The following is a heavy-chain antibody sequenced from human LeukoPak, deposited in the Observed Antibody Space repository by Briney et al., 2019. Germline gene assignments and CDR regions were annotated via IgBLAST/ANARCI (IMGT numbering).Heavy chain of an antibody. J-gene: IGHJ4*02. CDR3: ARSTRGVVPAALGY. CDR1: GFTFSSYE. Sequence: PGGSLRLSCAASGFTFSSYEMNWVRQAPGEGLEWVSYISSSGSTIYYADSVKGRFTISRDNAKNSLYLQMNSLRAEDTAVYYCARSTRGVVPAALGYWGQGTLVTVSS. V-gene: IGHV3-48*03. CDR2: ISSSGSTI. D-gene: IGHD2-2*01.